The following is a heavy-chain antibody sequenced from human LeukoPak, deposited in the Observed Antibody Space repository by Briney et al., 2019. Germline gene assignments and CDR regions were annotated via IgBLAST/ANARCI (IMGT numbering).Heavy chain of an antibody. CDR2: IGSSGATI. J-gene: IGHJ4*02. V-gene: IGHV3-48*01. CDR3: AAGLYGS. Sequence: PGGSLRLSCAASGFTFSSYSMSWVRQAPGKGLEWVSYIGSSGATIYYADSVKGRFTISRDNAKNSLYLQMNSLRVEDTAVYYCAAGLYGSGGQGTLVTVSS. D-gene: IGHD3-10*01. CDR1: GFTFSSYS.